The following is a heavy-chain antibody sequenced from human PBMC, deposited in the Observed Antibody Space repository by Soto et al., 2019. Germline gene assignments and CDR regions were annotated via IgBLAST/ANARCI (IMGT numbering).Heavy chain of an antibody. CDR2: INHSGST. D-gene: IGHD2-8*01. J-gene: IGHJ6*03. Sequence: LETLSLTCAVYGGSFSGYYWSWIRQPPGKGLEWIGEINHSGSTNYNPSLKSRVTISVDTSKNQFSLKLSSVTAADTAVYYCARGASMLSDYYYYMDVWGKGTTVTVSS. V-gene: IGHV4-34*01. CDR1: GGSFSGYY. CDR3: ARGASMLSDYYYYMDV.